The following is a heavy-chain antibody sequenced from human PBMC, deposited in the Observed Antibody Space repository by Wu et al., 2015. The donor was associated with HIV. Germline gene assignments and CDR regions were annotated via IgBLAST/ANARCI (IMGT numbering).Heavy chain of an antibody. Sequence: QVQLVQSGAEVKEPGASVTVSCKTSGYTFSTYFIHWVRQAPGQGFEWMGIIKPSDSSTTFAHRFKGRVTMTRDTSTTTLYMDLSSLKSEDTAVYYCARARGIVGATGDFDYWGQGTLVTVSS. CDR3: ARARGIVGATGDFDY. J-gene: IGHJ4*02. CDR2: IKPSDSST. D-gene: IGHD1-26*01. V-gene: IGHV1-46*01. CDR1: GYTFSTYF.